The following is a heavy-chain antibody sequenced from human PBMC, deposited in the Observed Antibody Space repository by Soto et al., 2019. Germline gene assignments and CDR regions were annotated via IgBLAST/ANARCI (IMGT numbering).Heavy chain of an antibody. Sequence: GGSLRLSFTASGFTLGEYAMSWFRQAPGKGLEWVGFIRSKAYGGTTEYAASVKGRFTISRDDSKSIAYLQMNSLKTADTAVYYCACTSWHGLGYYYYMDVWGKGTTVTVSS. J-gene: IGHJ6*03. CDR1: GFTLGEYA. V-gene: IGHV3-49*03. CDR2: IRSKAYGGTT. CDR3: ACTSWHGLGYYYYMDV. D-gene: IGHD2-2*01.